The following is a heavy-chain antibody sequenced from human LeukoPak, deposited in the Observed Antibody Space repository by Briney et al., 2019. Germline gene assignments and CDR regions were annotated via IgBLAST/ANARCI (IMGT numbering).Heavy chain of an antibody. CDR1: GYTFPSFG. CDR2: ISAYNGNT. Sequence: GASVKVSCKASGYTFPSFGISWVRQAPGQGLEWMGWISAYNGNTNYAQQLQGRVTMTTDTSTSTAYMELRSLRSDDTAVCYCARDVSDFRSFSKYYYMDVWGKGTTVTVSS. J-gene: IGHJ6*03. CDR3: ARDVSDFRSFSKYYYMDV. V-gene: IGHV1-18*01. D-gene: IGHD3-3*01.